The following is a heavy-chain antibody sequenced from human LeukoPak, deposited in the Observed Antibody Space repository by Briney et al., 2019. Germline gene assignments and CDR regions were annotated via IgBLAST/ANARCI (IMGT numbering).Heavy chain of an antibody. CDR2: IYYSGST. D-gene: IGHD6-19*01. J-gene: IGHJ4*02. CDR3: ARHKDGIAVAFDY. CDR1: GGSVSSGSYY. Sequence: SETLSLTCTVSGGSVSSGSYYWSWIRQPTGKGLEWIGYIYYSGSTNYNPSLKSRITISVDTSKNHFSLKLSSVTAADTAVYYCARHKDGIAVAFDYWGQGTLVTVSS. V-gene: IGHV4-61*03.